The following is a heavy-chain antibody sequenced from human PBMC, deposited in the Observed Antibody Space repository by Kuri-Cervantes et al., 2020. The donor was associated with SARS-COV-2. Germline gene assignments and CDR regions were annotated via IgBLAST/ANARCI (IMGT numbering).Heavy chain of an antibody. V-gene: IGHV2-5*05. CDR3: AHRRSWGGYFDY. CDR2: IYWDDDK. CDR1: GFSLSTSGVG. Sequence: SGPTLVKPTQPLTLTCTFSGFSLSTSGVGVGWIRQPPGKALEWLALIYWDDDKRYGPSLKSRLTITKDTSKNQVVLTMTNMDPVDTATYYCAHRRSWGGYFDYWGQGTLVTVSS. J-gene: IGHJ4*02. D-gene: IGHD7-27*01.